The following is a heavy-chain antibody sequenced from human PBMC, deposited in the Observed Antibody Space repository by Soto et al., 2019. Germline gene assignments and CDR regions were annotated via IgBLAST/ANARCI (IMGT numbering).Heavy chain of an antibody. V-gene: IGHV4-34*01. J-gene: IGHJ5*02. D-gene: IGHD1-26*01. Sequence: SETLSLTCAVYGGSFSDYYWNWIRQPPGKGLEWIGEINHRGSTNYNPSLKIRVTISVYTSKNHFSLKLSSVTAADTAVYSCSRGRVGATNWNWFDPWGQGTLVTVSS. CDR1: GGSFSDYY. CDR3: SRGRVGATNWNWFDP. CDR2: INHRGST.